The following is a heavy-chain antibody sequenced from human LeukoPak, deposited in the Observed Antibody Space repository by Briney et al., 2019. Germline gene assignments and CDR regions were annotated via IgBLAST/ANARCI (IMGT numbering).Heavy chain of an antibody. CDR3: ARDGAFAV. Sequence: PSETLSLTCTVSGGSISNYYWSWIRQHPGEGLEWIGYIYYSGSTKYNPSLKSRVTISVDTSKNQFSLKLSSVTAADTAVYYCARDGAFAVWGQGTLVSVSS. V-gene: IGHV4-59*01. J-gene: IGHJ4*02. D-gene: IGHD2/OR15-2a*01. CDR2: IYYSGST. CDR1: GGSISNYY.